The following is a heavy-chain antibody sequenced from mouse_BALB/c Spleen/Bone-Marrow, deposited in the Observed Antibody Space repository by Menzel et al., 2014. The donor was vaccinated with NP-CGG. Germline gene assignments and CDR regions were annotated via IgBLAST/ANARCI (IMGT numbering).Heavy chain of an antibody. CDR3: AIYDYDVRYFDV. CDR1: GYTFTSYT. CDR2: INPRSGYT. V-gene: IGHV1-4*01. J-gene: IGHJ1*01. Sequence: QVQLQQSGAELARPGASVQMSCPASGYTFTSYTMHWVKQRPGQGLEWIGYINPRSGYTNYNQKFKDKATLTANKSSSTAYMQRSSLTSEYAAVYYWAIYDYDVRYFDVWGAGTTVTVSS. D-gene: IGHD2-4*01.